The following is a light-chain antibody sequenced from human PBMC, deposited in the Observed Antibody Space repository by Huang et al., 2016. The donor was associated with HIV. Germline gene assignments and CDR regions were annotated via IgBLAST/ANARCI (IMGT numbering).Light chain of an antibody. J-gene: IGKJ1*01. CDR3: QQYNNWPGT. CDR2: GAS. CDR1: QSVSSN. Sequence: EIVMTQSPATLSVSPGERATLSCRASQSVSSNLAWYQQEPGQAPRLLIYGASTRATGFPARFSGSGSGTEFTLAITSLQSEDFAVYYCQQYNNWPGTFGQGTKVEIK. V-gene: IGKV3-15*01.